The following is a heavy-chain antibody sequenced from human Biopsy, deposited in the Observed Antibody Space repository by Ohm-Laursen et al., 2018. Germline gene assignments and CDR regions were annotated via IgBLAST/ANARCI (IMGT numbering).Heavy chain of an antibody. CDR2: ISYDGSGE. J-gene: IGHJ2*01. CDR1: GFTFTCYA. D-gene: IGHD4-11*01. V-gene: IGHV3-30*03. Sequence: SLRLSCAASGFTFTCYAMHWVRQAPGKGLEWVAVISYDGSGEYYADSLQGRFIISRDNPKNTVDLQMNSLRAEDTAVYFCARDGKRWDYSTYFSWHFDLWGRGTLVPVSS. CDR3: ARDGKRWDYSTYFSWHFDL.